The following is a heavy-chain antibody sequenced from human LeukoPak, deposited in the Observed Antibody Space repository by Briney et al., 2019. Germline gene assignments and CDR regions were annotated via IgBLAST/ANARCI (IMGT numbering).Heavy chain of an antibody. CDR3: ARDMGGNSWYGY. CDR2: INAGNGNT. V-gene: IGHV1-3*01. J-gene: IGHJ4*02. CDR1: GYTFTSYG. D-gene: IGHD6-13*01. Sequence: ASVNVSCKASGYTFTSYGISWVRQAPGQRLEWMGWINAGNGNTKHSQKFQGRVTITRDTSASTAYMELSSLRSEDTAVYYCARDMGGNSWYGYWGQGTLVTVSS.